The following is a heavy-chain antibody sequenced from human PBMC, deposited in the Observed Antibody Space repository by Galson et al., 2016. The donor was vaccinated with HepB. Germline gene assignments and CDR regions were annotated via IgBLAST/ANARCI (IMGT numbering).Heavy chain of an antibody. V-gene: IGHV3-23*01. Sequence: SLRLSCAASGFTFSSYALTWVRQAPGKGLEWVSVISGSGDSTYYTDSVKGRLTVSRDNSKNTLYRQMNSLRADDPAGYYCARDWSCSFWGQGTLVTVSS. J-gene: IGHJ4*02. CDR1: GFTFSSYA. CDR3: ARDWSCSF. CDR2: ISGSGDST. D-gene: IGHD6-13*01.